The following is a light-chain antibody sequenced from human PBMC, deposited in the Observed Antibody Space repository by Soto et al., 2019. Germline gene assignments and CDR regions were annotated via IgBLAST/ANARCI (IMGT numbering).Light chain of an antibody. V-gene: IGLV2-23*01. CDR1: SSDVGNYNL. CDR2: EGG. CDR3: CSYAGNGAWV. Sequence: QSALTQPASVSGSPGQSITISCTGTSSDVGNYNLVSWYQQYPGKAPKLMIYEGGKRPSGVSDRFSGSKSGNTASLTISGLQAEDEGDFFCCSYAGNGAWVFGGGTKLTVL. J-gene: IGLJ3*02.